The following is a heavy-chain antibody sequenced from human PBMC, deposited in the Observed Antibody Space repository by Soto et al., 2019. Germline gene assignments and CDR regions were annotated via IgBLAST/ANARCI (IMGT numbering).Heavy chain of an antibody. CDR2: IIPIFGTA. D-gene: IGHD4-4*01. CDR3: ARVGQDGNSPSYYYSYGMDV. Sequence: QVQLVQSGAEVKKPGSSVKVSCKASGGTFSSYAISWVRQAPGQGLEWMGGIIPIFGTANYAQKFQGRVTITADESTSTAYMELSSLRSEDTSVYSCARVGQDGNSPSYYYSYGMDVWGQGTTVTVSS. V-gene: IGHV1-69*01. CDR1: GGTFSSYA. J-gene: IGHJ6*02.